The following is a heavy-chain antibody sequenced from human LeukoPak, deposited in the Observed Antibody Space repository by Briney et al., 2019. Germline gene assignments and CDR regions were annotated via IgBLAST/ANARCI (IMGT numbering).Heavy chain of an antibody. CDR2: ISEIGSI. Sequence: SETLSLTCTVSVGSISSYYWRWIRQPPGRGREWIAYISEIGSINYNPSIKSRVTLSLDTSKNQFSLKLSSVTAADTAVYYCAGHHPRNTVDFWGQGTLVTVSS. CDR1: VGSISSYY. D-gene: IGHD2/OR15-2a*01. J-gene: IGHJ4*02. CDR3: AGHHPRNTVDF. V-gene: IGHV4-59*08.